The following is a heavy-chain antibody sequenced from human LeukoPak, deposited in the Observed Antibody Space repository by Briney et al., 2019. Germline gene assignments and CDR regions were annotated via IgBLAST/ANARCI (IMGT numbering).Heavy chain of an antibody. Sequence: ASVKVSCKASDCMFTRHYITWVRQAPGQGLEWLGWISGYNAKTNYAQKFQGRVTMTIDTSTSTAYMEMRSLRSDDTAVYYCSRAPVRDKWPPVELDPWGQGTLVTVSS. CDR3: SRAPVRDKWPPVELDP. V-gene: IGHV1-18*04. CDR1: DCMFTRHY. J-gene: IGHJ5*02. D-gene: IGHD5-24*01. CDR2: ISGYNAKT.